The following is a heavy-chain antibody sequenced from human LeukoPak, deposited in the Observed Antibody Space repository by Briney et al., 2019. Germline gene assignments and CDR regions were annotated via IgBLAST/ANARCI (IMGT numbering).Heavy chain of an antibody. D-gene: IGHD4-17*01. CDR3: ARAGYGDPLFDF. J-gene: IGHJ4*02. CDR1: GFTFSNYG. Sequence: PGGSLRLSCAASGFTFSNYGMHWVRQAPGKGLEWVAAIWNDGSNKYYGDSVKGRFTISRDNSKNTLYLQMNSLRAEDTAAYYCARAGYGDPLFDFWGQGTLVTVSS. CDR2: IWNDGSNK. V-gene: IGHV3-33*01.